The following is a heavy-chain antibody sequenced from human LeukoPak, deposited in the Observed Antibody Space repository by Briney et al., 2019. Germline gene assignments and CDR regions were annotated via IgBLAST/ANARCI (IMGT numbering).Heavy chain of an antibody. Sequence: SVKVSCKASGGTFSSYAISWVRQAPGQGLEWMGRIIPILGIANYAQKFQGRVTITADESTSTAYMELSSLRSEDTAVYYCARGLRVDSTGNCSGRSCYVNPYYYYMDVWGKGTTVTVSS. V-gene: IGHV1-69*04. CDR1: GGTFSSYA. J-gene: IGHJ6*03. D-gene: IGHD2-15*01. CDR3: ARGLRVDSTGNCSGRSCYVNPYYYYMDV. CDR2: IIPILGIA.